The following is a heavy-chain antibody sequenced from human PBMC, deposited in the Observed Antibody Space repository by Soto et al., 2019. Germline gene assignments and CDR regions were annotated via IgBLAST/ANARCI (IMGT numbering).Heavy chain of an antibody. Sequence: QVQLVQSGAEVKKPGASVKVSCKASGYTFTSYYMHWVRQAPGQGLEWMGIINPSGGSTSYAQKFQGRVTMTRETSTSTVCIELSGLRSADTAVYYCARTSSGNYYDSSGYYGGDFQHWGQGTLVTVS. CDR1: GYTFTSYY. J-gene: IGHJ1*01. CDR2: INPSGGST. D-gene: IGHD3-22*01. V-gene: IGHV1-46*01. CDR3: ARTSSGNYYDSSGYYGGDFQH.